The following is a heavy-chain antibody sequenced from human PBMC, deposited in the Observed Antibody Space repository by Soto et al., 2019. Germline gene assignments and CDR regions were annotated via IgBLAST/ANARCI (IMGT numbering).Heavy chain of an antibody. CDR3: ARSANTVADHFDL. CDR2: IYPSDYDT. CDR1: GYTITIYW. J-gene: IGHJ4*02. V-gene: IGHV5-51*01. Sequence: PGESQKISCQVSGYTITIYWIGWVRHMPGKGLEWIGIIYPSDYDTRYSPSFQGQATTSADHTINTAYLQWDSLNASNTAIYYCARSANTVADHFDLWGQGTPVTVSS. D-gene: IGHD4-17*01.